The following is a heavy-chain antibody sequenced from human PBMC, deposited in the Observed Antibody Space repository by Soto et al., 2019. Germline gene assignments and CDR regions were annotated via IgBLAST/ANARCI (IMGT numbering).Heavy chain of an antibody. Sequence: GGSLRLSCAASGFTFSSYEMNWVRQAPGQGLEWVSYISSSGSTIYYADSVKGRFTISRDNAKNSLYLQMNSLRAEDTAVYYCASNYYDSSGYNYWGQGTLVTVSS. CDR1: GFTFSSYE. CDR3: ASNYYDSSGYNY. CDR2: ISSSGSTI. J-gene: IGHJ4*02. D-gene: IGHD3-22*01. V-gene: IGHV3-48*03.